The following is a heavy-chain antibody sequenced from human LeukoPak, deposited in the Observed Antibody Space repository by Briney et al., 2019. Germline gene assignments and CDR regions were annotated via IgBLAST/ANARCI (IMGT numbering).Heavy chain of an antibody. CDR3: ARVVTMIVVVTPYLIAFDI. V-gene: IGHV1-3*01. D-gene: IGHD3-22*01. J-gene: IGHJ3*02. CDR2: INAGNGNT. CDR1: GYTFTSYA. Sequence: GASVKVSCKASGYTFTSYAMHWVRQAPGQRLEWMGWINAGNGNTKYSQKFQGRVTITRDTSASTAYMELSSLRSEDTAVYYCARVVTMIVVVTPYLIAFDIWGQGTMVTVSS.